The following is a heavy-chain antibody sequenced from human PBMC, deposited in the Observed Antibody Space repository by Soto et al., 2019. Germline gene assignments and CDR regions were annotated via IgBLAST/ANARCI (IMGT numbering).Heavy chain of an antibody. CDR1: GYTFSGHA. J-gene: IGHJ4*02. CDR3: AKDRSTLLDY. V-gene: IGHV3-30*02. Sequence: GASVKVSCKASGYTFSGHAIHWLRQAPGQRPEWLGWINAGNSKKNYADSVKGRFTISRDNSKNTLYLQMNSLRVEDTAVYYCAKDRSTLLDYWGQGTLVTVSS. CDR2: INAGNSKK.